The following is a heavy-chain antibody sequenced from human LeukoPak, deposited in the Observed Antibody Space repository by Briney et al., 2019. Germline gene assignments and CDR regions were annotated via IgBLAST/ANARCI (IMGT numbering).Heavy chain of an antibody. V-gene: IGHV3-48*01. CDR2: IRSDSSNI. J-gene: IGHJ4*02. CDR3: ARAQAGKWDLDY. Sequence: GGSLRLSCAASGFAFSTYSMNWVRQAPGKGLEWVSYIRSDSSNIYYADSVKGRFTISRDNGKNSLYLQMNSLRAEDTAVYFCARAQAGKWDLDYWGQGALVTVSS. D-gene: IGHD2-8*01. CDR1: GFAFSTYS.